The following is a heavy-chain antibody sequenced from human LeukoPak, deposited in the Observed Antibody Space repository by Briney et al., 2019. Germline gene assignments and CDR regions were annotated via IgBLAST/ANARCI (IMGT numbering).Heavy chain of an antibody. CDR3: ARGSPPGIAAAGHWYFDL. D-gene: IGHD6-13*01. Sequence: ASVKVSCKASGGTFSSYAISWVRQAPGQGLEWMGRIIPILGIANYAQKFQGRVTITADKSTGTVYMELSSLRSEDTAVYYCARGSPPGIAAAGHWYFDLWGRGTLVTVSS. V-gene: IGHV1-69*04. J-gene: IGHJ2*01. CDR2: IIPILGIA. CDR1: GGTFSSYA.